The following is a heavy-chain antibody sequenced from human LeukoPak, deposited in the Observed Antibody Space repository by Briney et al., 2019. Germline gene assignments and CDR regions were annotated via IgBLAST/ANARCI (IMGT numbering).Heavy chain of an antibody. J-gene: IGHJ5*02. D-gene: IGHD2-2*01. Sequence: SVKVSCKASGGTFISYAISWVRQAPGQGLEWMGGIIPIFGTANYAQKFQGRVTITTDESTSTAYMELSSLRSEDTAVYYCARECVVVPAANPWFDPWGQGTLVTVSS. V-gene: IGHV1-69*05. CDR3: ARECVVVPAANPWFDP. CDR1: GGTFISYA. CDR2: IIPIFGTA.